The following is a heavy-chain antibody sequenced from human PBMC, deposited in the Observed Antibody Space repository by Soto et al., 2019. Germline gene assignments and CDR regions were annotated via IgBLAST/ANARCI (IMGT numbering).Heavy chain of an antibody. V-gene: IGHV3-53*01. CDR3: ARAREPEYSRDIFVDS. Sequence: GGSLRLSCAASGLPVSSSYMSWVRQAPGKGLQWVSFIYSAGSTYYANSVKGRFTISRDISTNMVYLQMSSLKDEDTAVYYCARAREPEYSRDIFVDSWGQGDWVAVYS. D-gene: IGHD5-18*01. J-gene: IGHJ4*02. CDR1: GLPVSSSY. CDR2: IYSAGST.